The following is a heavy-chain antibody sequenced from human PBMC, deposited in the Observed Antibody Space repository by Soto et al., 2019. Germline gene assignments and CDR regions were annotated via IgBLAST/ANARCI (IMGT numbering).Heavy chain of an antibody. J-gene: IGHJ5*01. CDR1: GGSFSGHS. CDR3: STRAYDTNGYYRFDP. D-gene: IGHD3-22*01. Sequence: SETLSLTCAVYGGSFSGHSWTWIRQSPGKGLEWIGDINHSGRVNYSPSLKSRVTISLDTSKKQFSLTMSAVTAADTAMYYCSTRAYDTNGYYRFDPWGQVTLVTVSS. CDR2: INHSGRV. V-gene: IGHV4-34*01.